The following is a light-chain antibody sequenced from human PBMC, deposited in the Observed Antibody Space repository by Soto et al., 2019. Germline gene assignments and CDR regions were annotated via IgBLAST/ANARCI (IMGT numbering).Light chain of an antibody. J-gene: IGKJ1*01. CDR2: AAS. CDR3: QKYNSAPRT. CDR1: QGIGNY. Sequence: DIQMTQSPSSLSASLGDRVTITCRASQGIGNYLAWYQLQPGKVPKLLIYAASTLQSGVPSRFSGSGSGTDFTLTISSLQPEDVATYFCQKYNSAPRTFGQWTKVEI. V-gene: IGKV1-27*01.